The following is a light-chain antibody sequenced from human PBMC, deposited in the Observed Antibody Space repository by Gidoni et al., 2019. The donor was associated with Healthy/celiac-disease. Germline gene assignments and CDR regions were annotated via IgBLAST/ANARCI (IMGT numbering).Light chain of an antibody. CDR3: QPYGSSPWT. V-gene: IGKV3-20*01. J-gene: IGKJ1*01. CDR2: GAS. CDR1: QSGSSSY. Sequence: SGLTQSPGTLSLSPGERATLSCRASQSGSSSYLAWYPQKPGQAPSLLIYGASSRATGIPDRVICSGSGTDFTLTISRLEPEDFAVYYCQPYGSSPWTFGQGTKVEIK.